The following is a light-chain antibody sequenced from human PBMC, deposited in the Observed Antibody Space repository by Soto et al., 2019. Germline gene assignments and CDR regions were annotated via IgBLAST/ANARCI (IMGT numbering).Light chain of an antibody. J-gene: IGKJ2*01. Sequence: EIALTQSPATLSLSPGERATLSCRASQSVSTYLAWYQQKPGQAPRLLIYDASSRATDVPARFSGSGSGTGFTLTISSLEPEDFAVYYCQQRYNWPNTFGQGTKLEIK. CDR1: QSVSTY. V-gene: IGKV3-11*01. CDR2: DAS. CDR3: QQRYNWPNT.